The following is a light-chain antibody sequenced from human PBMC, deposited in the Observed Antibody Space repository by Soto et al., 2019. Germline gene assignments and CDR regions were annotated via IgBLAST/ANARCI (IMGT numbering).Light chain of an antibody. CDR2: EVS. J-gene: IGLJ1*01. CDR1: SIDVGCYNY. V-gene: IGLV2-14*03. CDR3: SSYTASSTLL. Sequence: QSALTQPASVSGSPGQSITISCTGTSIDVGCYNYVSWSQQHPGKAPKLLISEVSNRPSGVSNRFSGSKSGNTASLTISGLQADDEADYYCSSYTASSTLLFGTGTKLTVL.